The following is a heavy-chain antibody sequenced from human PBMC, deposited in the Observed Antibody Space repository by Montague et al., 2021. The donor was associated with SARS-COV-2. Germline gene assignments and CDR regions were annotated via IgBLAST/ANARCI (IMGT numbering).Heavy chain of an antibody. V-gene: IGHV4-59*11. Sequence: SETLSLTCTVSGASISSHFWSFIRQPPGKGLEWIGYINSNGGTNDNPSLRSRLTMSVDTSKNQFSLQLRSMTPADTAVYFCARATSVRGAVSWFDPWGQGILVTVSS. D-gene: IGHD3-10*01. CDR2: INSNGGT. CDR1: GASISSHF. J-gene: IGHJ5*02. CDR3: ARATSVRGAVSWFDP.